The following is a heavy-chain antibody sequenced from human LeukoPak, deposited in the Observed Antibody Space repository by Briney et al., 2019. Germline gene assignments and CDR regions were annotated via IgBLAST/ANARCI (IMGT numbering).Heavy chain of an antibody. CDR2: IWYDGSNE. V-gene: IGHV3-33*08. J-gene: IGHJ4*02. D-gene: IGHD6-13*01. CDR3: ARGRYTSPPYFDY. CDR1: GFTFSSYG. Sequence: QPGRSLRLSCAASGFTFSSYGMHWVRQAPGKGLEWVAVIWYDGSNEYYADSVKGRFTISRDNSKNTLYLQMNSLRADDTAVYYCARGRYTSPPYFDYWGQGALVTVSS.